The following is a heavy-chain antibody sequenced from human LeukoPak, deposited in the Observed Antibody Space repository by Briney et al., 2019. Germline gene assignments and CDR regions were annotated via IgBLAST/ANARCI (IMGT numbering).Heavy chain of an antibody. V-gene: IGHV4-38-2*02. CDR3: ARDSMITFGGVYYFDY. J-gene: IGHJ4*02. CDR2: IYHSGST. CDR1: GYSISSGYY. D-gene: IGHD3-16*01. Sequence: SETLSLTCTVSGYSISSGYYWGWIRQPPGKGLEWIGSIYHSGSTYYNPSLKSRVTISVDTSKNQFPLKLSSVTAADTAVYYCARDSMITFGGVYYFDYWGQGTLVTVSS.